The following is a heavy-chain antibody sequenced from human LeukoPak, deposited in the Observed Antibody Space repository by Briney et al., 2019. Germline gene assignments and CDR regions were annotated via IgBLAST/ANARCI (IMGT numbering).Heavy chain of an antibody. D-gene: IGHD6-13*01. CDR2: IYNGGST. CDR3: AVRSWPGPYYFDY. V-gene: IGHV3-53*01. Sequence: GGSLRLSCVASGFTVNNNYLSWVRQAPGKGLEWVSVIYNGGSTYYAGSVRGRFTISRDNSKNTLYLHMNSLRAEDTAVYYCAVRSWPGPYYFDYWGQGTLVTVSS. J-gene: IGHJ4*02. CDR1: GFTVNNNY.